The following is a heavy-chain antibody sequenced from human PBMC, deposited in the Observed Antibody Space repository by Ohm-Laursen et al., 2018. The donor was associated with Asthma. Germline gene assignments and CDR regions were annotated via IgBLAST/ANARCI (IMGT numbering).Heavy chain of an antibody. J-gene: IGHJ6*02. Sequence: SVRVSCKASGGTFSSYAISWVRQAPGQGLEWMGGIIPIFGTANYAQKFQGRVTITADESTSTAYMELSSLRSEDTAVYYCARAKGGGTGYYYYGMDVWGQGTTVTVSS. D-gene: IGHD4-23*01. CDR1: GGTFSSYA. V-gene: IGHV1-69*13. CDR2: IIPIFGTA. CDR3: ARAKGGGTGYYYYGMDV.